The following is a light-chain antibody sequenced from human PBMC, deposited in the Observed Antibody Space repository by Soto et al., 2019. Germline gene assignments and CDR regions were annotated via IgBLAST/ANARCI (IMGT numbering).Light chain of an antibody. J-gene: IGKJ1*01. CDR1: QSVSNMY. CDR2: ATS. CDR3: QQYGSIPRT. V-gene: IGKV3-20*01. Sequence: EIVLTQSPGTLSLSPGERATLSCRASQSVSNMYLGWYQQKPGQAPRLLIYATSSRATGIPDRFIGSGSGTDFILTISRLEPEDFAVYYCQQYGSIPRTFGQGTKVEIK.